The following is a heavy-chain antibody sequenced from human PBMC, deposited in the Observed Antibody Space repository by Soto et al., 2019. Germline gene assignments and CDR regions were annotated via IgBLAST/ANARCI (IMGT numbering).Heavy chain of an antibody. CDR1: GVSISSGGYY. CDR3: ARRRAAMAFDY. J-gene: IGHJ4*02. V-gene: IGHV4-31*03. CDR2: IYYSGST. Sequence: PSDTLSLTCTVSGVSISSGGYYWILIRQHPGKGLEWIGYIYYSGSTYYNPSLKSRVTISVDTSKNQFSLKLSSVTAADTAVYYCARRRAAMAFDYWGQGTLVTVSS. D-gene: IGHD2-2*01.